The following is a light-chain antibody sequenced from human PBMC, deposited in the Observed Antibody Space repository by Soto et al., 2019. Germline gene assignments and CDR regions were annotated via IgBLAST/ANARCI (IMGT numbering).Light chain of an antibody. V-gene: IGKV3-15*01. CDR2: GAS. J-gene: IGKJ3*01. CDR1: QSVSTN. CDR3: QQYNNWPVT. Sequence: EIVMTQSPATLSVSPGARATLSCRASQSVSTNLAWYQQRPGQPPRVLIYGASTSATVSPARFSGRWYGTETSLTISSLQYEDFVVYYCQQYNNWPVTFGPGTKVDFK.